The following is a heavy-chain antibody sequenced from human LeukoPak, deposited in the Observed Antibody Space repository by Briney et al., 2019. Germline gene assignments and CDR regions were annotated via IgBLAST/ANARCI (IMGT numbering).Heavy chain of an antibody. CDR2: IYYSGST. CDR3: ARLLGYYYYGMDV. J-gene: IGHJ6*02. D-gene: IGHD3-16*01. Sequence: ETLSLTCTVSGGSISSYYWSWIRRPPGKGLEWIGYIYYSGSTNYNPSLKSRVTISVDTSKNQFSLKLSSVTAADTAVYYCARLLGYYYYGMDVWGQGTTVTVSS. V-gene: IGHV4-59*08. CDR1: GGSISSYY.